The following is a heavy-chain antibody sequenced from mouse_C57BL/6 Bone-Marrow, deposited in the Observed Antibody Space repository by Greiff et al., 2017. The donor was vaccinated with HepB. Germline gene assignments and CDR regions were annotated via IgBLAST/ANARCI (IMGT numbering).Heavy chain of an antibody. J-gene: IGHJ4*01. CDR1: GYTFTSYG. D-gene: IGHD2-5*01. CDR2: IYPRSGNT. V-gene: IGHV1-81*01. Sequence: QVHVKQSGAELARPGASVKLSCKASGYTFTSYGISWVKQRTGQGLEWIGEIYPRSGNTYYNEKFKGKATLTADKSSSTAYMELRSLTSEDSAVYFCARGVTRYYYAMDYWGQGTSVTVSS. CDR3: ARGVTRYYYAMDY.